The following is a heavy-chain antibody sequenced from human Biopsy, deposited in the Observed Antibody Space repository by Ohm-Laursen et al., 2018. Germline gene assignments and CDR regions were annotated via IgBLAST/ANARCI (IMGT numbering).Heavy chain of an antibody. CDR3: VRGVDYYDPYHYYALDV. Sequence: SETLSLTCAVYGESFNGYYWSWIRQTPGKGLEWIGEINHSGRTNYNPSLKSRVTISVDTSKNQFSLKVSSVTAAETAVYYCVRGVDYYDPYHYYALDVWGQGTTVTVSS. D-gene: IGHD3-22*01. CDR1: GESFNGYY. CDR2: INHSGRT. J-gene: IGHJ6*02. V-gene: IGHV4-34*01.